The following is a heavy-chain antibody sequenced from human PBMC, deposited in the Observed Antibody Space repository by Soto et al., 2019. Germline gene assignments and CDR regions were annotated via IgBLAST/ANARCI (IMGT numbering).Heavy chain of an antibody. V-gene: IGHV4-39*07. CDR2: IYYSGST. J-gene: IGHJ4*02. CDR3: ARSPGYCSGGSCYVRYYFDY. CDR1: GGSISSSSYY. D-gene: IGHD2-15*01. Sequence: PSETLSLTCTVSGGSISSSSYYWGWIRQPPGKGLEWIGSIYYSGSTNHNPSLKSRVTISVDTSKNQFSLKLSSVTAADTAVYYCARSPGYCSGGSCYVRYYFDYWGQGTLVTVSS.